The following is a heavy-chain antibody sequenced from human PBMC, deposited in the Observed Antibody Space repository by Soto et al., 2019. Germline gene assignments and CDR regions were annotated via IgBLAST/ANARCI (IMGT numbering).Heavy chain of an antibody. Sequence: QVQLLESGGGVVQPGRSLRLSCTASGFTFSNYAMHWVRQAPGTGLEWVALISSDGSNKYYADSVKGRFTISRDNSKNTLYLQLNSLRAEDTAVYYCARDTWRQSSDYYIHYFDYWGQGTLVTVSS. CDR2: ISSDGSNK. J-gene: IGHJ4*02. V-gene: IGHV3-30-3*01. D-gene: IGHD3-22*01. CDR3: ARDTWRQSSDYYIHYFDY. CDR1: GFTFSNYA.